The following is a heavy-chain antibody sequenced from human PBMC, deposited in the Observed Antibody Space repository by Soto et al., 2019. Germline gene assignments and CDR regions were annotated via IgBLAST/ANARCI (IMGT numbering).Heavy chain of an antibody. CDR3: ARDAAGGCSGGSCYRWFDP. V-gene: IGHV1-69*13. Sequence: SVKVSCKASGGTFSSYAISWVRQAPGQGLEWMGGIIPIFGTANYAQKFQGRVTITADESTSTAYMELSSLRSEDTAVYYCARDAAGGCSGGSCYRWFDPWGQGTLVTVS. CDR2: IIPIFGTA. J-gene: IGHJ5*02. CDR1: GGTFSSYA. D-gene: IGHD2-15*01.